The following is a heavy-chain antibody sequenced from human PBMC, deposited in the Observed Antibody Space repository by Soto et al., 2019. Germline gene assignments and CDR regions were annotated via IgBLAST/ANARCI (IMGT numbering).Heavy chain of an antibody. J-gene: IGHJ6*02. CDR1: GGTFSSSA. CDR2: IIPLFRTP. V-gene: IGHV1-69*12. CDR3: ARDNDRLQLGGNYYYILDV. Sequence: QVQLVQSGAEMKEPGSSVKVSCKTSGGTFSSSAISWLRQAPGQGLEWMGGIIPLFRTPDYAQKFQGRVRIAADESKSTAYMELRSLRSEDTAVYYCARDNDRLQLGGNYYYILDVWGQGTTITVSS. D-gene: IGHD4-4*01.